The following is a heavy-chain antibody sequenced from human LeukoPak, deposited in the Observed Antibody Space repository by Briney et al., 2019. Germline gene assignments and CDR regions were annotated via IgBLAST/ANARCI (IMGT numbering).Heavy chain of an antibody. CDR2: ISWQSRTR. Sequence: GGSLRLSCAASGFTFRSYWMSWVRQAPGKGLEWVSGISWQSRTRKYADSVRGRFTISRDNAKNSLYLQMNSLKLEDTALYYCVKDRDFWSGLDVWGQGTMVTVS. CDR1: GFTFRSYW. D-gene: IGHD3-3*01. J-gene: IGHJ6*02. CDR3: VKDRDFWSGLDV. V-gene: IGHV3-9*01.